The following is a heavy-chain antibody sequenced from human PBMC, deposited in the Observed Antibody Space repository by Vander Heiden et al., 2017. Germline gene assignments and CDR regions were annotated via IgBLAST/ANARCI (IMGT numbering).Heavy chain of an antibody. J-gene: IGHJ4*02. D-gene: IGHD5-18*01. CDR2: SRSKAYGGTT. CDR3: TRDRGYSYGAIDY. CDR1: GFTFGDYA. V-gene: IGHV3-49*05. Sequence: EVQLVESGGGLVKPGRSLRLSCTASGFTFGDYAMSWFRQAPGKGLEWVGFSRSKAYGGTTEYAASVKGRFTISRDDSKSIAYLQMNSLKTEDTAVYYCTRDRGYSYGAIDYWGQGTLVTVSS.